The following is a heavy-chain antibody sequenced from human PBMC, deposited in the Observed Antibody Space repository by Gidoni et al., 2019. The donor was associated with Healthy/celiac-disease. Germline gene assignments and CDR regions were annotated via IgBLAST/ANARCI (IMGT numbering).Heavy chain of an antibody. D-gene: IGHD6-13*01. Sequence: QLQLQESGPGLVKPSETLSLTCTVSGGSISSSSYYWGWIRQPPGKGLEWIGSIYYSGSTYYNPSLKSRVTISVDTSKNQFSLKLSSVTAADTAVYYCASMKKGYSSSWYDPSYFDYWGQGTLVTVSS. CDR3: ASMKKGYSSSWYDPSYFDY. J-gene: IGHJ4*02. V-gene: IGHV4-39*07. CDR2: IYYSGST. CDR1: GGSISSSSYY.